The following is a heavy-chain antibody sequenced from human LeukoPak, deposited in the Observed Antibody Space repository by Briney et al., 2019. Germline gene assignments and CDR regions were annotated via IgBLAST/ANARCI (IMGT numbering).Heavy chain of an antibody. CDR1: GYSISSGYY. CDR3: ASFPPLVIMGRDY. J-gene: IGHJ6*04. CDR2: IYHSGST. Sequence: SETLSLTCTVSGYSISSGYYWGWIRPPPGKGLEWIGSIYHSGSTYYNPSLKSRVTISVDTSKNQFSLKLSSVTAADTAVYYCASFPPLVIMGRDYWGKGTTVTVSS. V-gene: IGHV4-38-2*02. D-gene: IGHD3-9*01.